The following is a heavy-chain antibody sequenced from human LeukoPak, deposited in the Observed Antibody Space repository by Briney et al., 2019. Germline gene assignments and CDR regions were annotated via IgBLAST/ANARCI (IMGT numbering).Heavy chain of an antibody. V-gene: IGHV3-15*01. CDR2: IKNKTDGGTT. CDR3: YVDTAMGYLDY. J-gene: IGHJ4*02. CDR1: GFTFSNAC. Sequence: PGVSLRLSCAASGFTFSNACMSWVRQAPGKGLEWVGRIKNKTDGGTTDYAAPVKGRVTISRDDSKNTLYLQMNSLKTEDTAVYYCYVDTAMGYLDYWGQGTLVTVSS. D-gene: IGHD5-18*01.